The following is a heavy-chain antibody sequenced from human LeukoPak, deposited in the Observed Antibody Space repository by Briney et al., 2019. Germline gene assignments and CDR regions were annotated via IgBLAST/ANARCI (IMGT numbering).Heavy chain of an antibody. D-gene: IGHD6-25*01. J-gene: IGHJ4*02. V-gene: IGHV3-11*05. Sequence: PGGSLRLSCAASGLMFTDYYMSWFRQTPGKGLEWLSYISPSSAYTNFADSVKGRFTISRDNAKNSLYLQMNSVRVEDTAVYYCARDLVAAATTGGYYFEYWGQGTLVTVSS. CDR2: ISPSSAYT. CDR3: ARDLVAAATTGGYYFEY. CDR1: GLMFTDYY.